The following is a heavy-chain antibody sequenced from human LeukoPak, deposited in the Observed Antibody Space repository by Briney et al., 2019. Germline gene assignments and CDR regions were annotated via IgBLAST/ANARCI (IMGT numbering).Heavy chain of an antibody. CDR3: ARLEFCTGRSCRLYWWFEL. D-gene: IGHD2-15*01. CDR2: ISSSSTDI. CDR1: GFTFSIYS. J-gene: IGHJ2*01. V-gene: IGHV3-21*01. Sequence: GGSLRLSCAASGFTFSIYSINWVRQAPGKGLEWVSSISSSSTDIHYADSLKGRFTISRDNAKNSVYLQMNSLRAEDTAVYYCARLEFCTGRSCRLYWWFELWGRGTLVTVSS.